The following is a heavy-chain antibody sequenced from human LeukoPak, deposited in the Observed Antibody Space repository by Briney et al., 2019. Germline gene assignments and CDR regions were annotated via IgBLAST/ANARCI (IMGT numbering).Heavy chain of an antibody. D-gene: IGHD6-13*01. CDR3: ARQKGSSSSWSDFDY. CDR1: GGSISNPNYY. CDR2: IYYTGSA. Sequence: PSETLSLTCTVSGGSISNPNYYWGWIRQPPGKGLEWIGSIYYTGSAYYNPSLKSRVTISVDTSRNQFSLRLNSVTAADTAVYFCARQKGSSSSWSDFDYWVQGTLVTVSS. V-gene: IGHV4-39*01. J-gene: IGHJ4*02.